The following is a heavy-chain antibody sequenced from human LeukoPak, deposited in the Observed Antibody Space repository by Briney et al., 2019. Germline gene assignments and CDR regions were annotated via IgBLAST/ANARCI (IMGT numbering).Heavy chain of an antibody. CDR2: IKQDGSDK. V-gene: IGHV3-7*05. J-gene: IGHJ4*02. Sequence: GGSLRLSCVASGFTFNNYWMSWVRQAPGKGLERVASIKQDGSDKYYVDSVRGRFTISRDTAKNSLYPQMSSLRAGDTAVYYCARGYMTADYWGQGSLVTVSS. CDR1: GFTFNNYW. CDR3: ARGYMTADY. D-gene: IGHD2-2*02.